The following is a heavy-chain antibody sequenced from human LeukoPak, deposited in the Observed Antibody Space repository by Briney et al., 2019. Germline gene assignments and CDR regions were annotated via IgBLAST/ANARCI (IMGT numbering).Heavy chain of an antibody. Sequence: PGGSLRLSCAASGFTFNSYAMSWVRQAPGKGLEWVSAISGSGGSTYYADSVKGRFSISRDNSKNTLYLQMNSLRAEDTAVYYCAKGRVNRGEASWGQGTLVTVSS. CDR2: ISGSGGST. CDR3: AKGRVNRGEAS. CDR1: GFTFNSYA. D-gene: IGHD2/OR15-2a*01. J-gene: IGHJ5*02. V-gene: IGHV3-23*01.